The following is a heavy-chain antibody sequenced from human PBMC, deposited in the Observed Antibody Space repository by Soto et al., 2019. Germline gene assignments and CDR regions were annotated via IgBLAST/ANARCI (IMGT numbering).Heavy chain of an antibody. CDR3: AKEPRSNGYFDL. J-gene: IGHJ2*01. V-gene: IGHV3-23*01. Sequence: EVQLLESGGGLVQPGGSLRLSCAASGFTFNSYAMSWVRQAPGEGLEWVSAISGSGGSTYYPDSVKGRFTISRDNSKNTLYLQMNSLRAEDTAVYYCAKEPRSNGYFDLWGRGTLVTVSS. D-gene: IGHD3-16*01. CDR1: GFTFNSYA. CDR2: ISGSGGST.